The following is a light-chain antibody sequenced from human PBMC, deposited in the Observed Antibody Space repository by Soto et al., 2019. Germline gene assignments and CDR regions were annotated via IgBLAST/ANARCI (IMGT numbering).Light chain of an antibody. CDR1: QSVSSN. J-gene: IGKJ1*01. V-gene: IGKV3-15*01. CDR2: GAS. Sequence: EIVMTQSPATLSVSPGERATLSCRASQSVSSNLAWYQQKPGQAPRLLIYGASTRATGIPARFSGSGSGTEFTLTISSLQSEDFAVYYCQQYKNSPPMTFGQGTKVDIK. CDR3: QQYKNSPPMT.